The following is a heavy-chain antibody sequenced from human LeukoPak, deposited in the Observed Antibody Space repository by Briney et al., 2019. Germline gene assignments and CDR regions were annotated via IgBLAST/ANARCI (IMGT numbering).Heavy chain of an antibody. CDR1: GGTFSSYT. J-gene: IGHJ5*02. Sequence: SVKVSCKASGGTFSSYTISWVRQAPGQGLEWMGRIIPILGIANYAQKFQGRVTITTDESTNTAYMELTSLRSDDTAVYYCARGPYGWYYFDTWGQGTLVTVSS. CDR3: ARGPYGWYYFDT. V-gene: IGHV1-69*16. CDR2: IIPILGIA. D-gene: IGHD1-26*01.